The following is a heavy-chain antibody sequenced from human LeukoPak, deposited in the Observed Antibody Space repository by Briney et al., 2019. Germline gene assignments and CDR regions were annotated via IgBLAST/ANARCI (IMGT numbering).Heavy chain of an antibody. J-gene: IGHJ5*02. Sequence: SETLSLTCAVYGGSFSGYYWSWIRQPPGKGLEWIGEINHSGSTNYNPSLKSRVTISVDTSKNQFSLKLSSVTAADTAVYYCASFMTNRDWFDPWGQGTLVTVSS. CDR1: GGSFSGYY. CDR3: ASFMTNRDWFDP. CDR2: INHSGST. V-gene: IGHV4-34*01.